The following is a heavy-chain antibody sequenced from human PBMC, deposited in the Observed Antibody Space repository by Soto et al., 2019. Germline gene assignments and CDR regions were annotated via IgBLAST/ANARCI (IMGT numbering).Heavy chain of an antibody. CDR1: GGTFSSYA. Sequence: SGKVSCKASGGTFSSYAISWVRQAPGQGLEWMGGIIPIFGTANYAQKFQGRVTITADESTSTAYMELSSLRSEDTAVYYCARDAVTGDWIDYYYGMDVWGQGTTVTVSS. D-gene: IGHD7-27*01. CDR3: ARDAVTGDWIDYYYGMDV. J-gene: IGHJ6*02. CDR2: IIPIFGTA. V-gene: IGHV1-69*13.